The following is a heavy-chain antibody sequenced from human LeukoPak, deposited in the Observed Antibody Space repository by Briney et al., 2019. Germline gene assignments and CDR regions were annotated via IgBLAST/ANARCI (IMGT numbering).Heavy chain of an antibody. CDR1: GGSISSSSYY. Sequence: PSETLSLTCTVSGGSISSSSYYWGWIRQPPGKGLEWIGSIYYSGSTYYNPSLKSRVTISVDTSKNQFSLKLSSVTAADTAVYYCARVEGSISSWYSEDGGRFDPWGQGTLVTVSS. CDR2: IYYSGST. CDR3: ARVEGSISSWYSEDGGRFDP. D-gene: IGHD6-13*01. J-gene: IGHJ5*02. V-gene: IGHV4-39*07.